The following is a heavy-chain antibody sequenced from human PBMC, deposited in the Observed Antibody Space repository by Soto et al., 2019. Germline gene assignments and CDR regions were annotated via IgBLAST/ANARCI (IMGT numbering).Heavy chain of an antibody. CDR2: IIPIVGIA. J-gene: IGHJ5*02. CDR3: ASLPSTPVGEGNWFEP. V-gene: IGHV1-69*02. CDR1: GGTFSSYS. Sequence: QVQLVQSGAEVKKPGSSVKVSCKASGGTFSSYSITWVRQAPGQGLEWMGRIIPIVGIANYAQKFRGRVTISAEKYPSTVSMEMSSLTSEDTAVYYCASLPSTPVGEGNWFEPWGQGTLVTVSS. D-gene: IGHD3-16*01.